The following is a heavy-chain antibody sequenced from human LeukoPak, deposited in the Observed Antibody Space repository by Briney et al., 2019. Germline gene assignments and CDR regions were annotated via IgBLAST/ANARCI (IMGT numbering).Heavy chain of an antibody. CDR2: IYPDDSHT. J-gene: IGHJ3*02. V-gene: IGHV5-51*01. Sequence: GESLKISCLGSAXGFVGYWFGWVRQMPGKGLEWMGIIYPDDSHTIYSPSFLGQVTISADKFIYTAYLQWNSLKASDTAMYFCARRGMGDVFDIWGRGTMVTVSS. D-gene: IGHD3-16*01. CDR1: AXGFVGYW. CDR3: ARRGMGDVFDI.